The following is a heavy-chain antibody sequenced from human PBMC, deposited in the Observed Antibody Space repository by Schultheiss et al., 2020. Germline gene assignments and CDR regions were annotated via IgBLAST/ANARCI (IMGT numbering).Heavy chain of an antibody. CDR2: INPKSGGT. J-gene: IGHJ4*02. D-gene: IGHD2-15*01. CDR3: ARNVDPTFDC. V-gene: IGHV1-2*02. Sequence: ASVKVSCKASRYNFSGYYMHWVRKAPGKGLEWMGWINPKSGGTKYAQKFQGRVTMNRDTSISKAYMELSRLRSDDTAVYYCARNVDPTFDCWGQGTLVTVSS. CDR1: RYNFSGYY.